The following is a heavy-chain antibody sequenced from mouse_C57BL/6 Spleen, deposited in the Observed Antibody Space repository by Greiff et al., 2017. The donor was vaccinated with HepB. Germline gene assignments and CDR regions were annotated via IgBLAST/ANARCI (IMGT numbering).Heavy chain of an antibody. J-gene: IGHJ3*01. V-gene: IGHV1-50*01. CDR3: ARKGVDDYGRFAY. Sequence: VQLQQPGAELVKPGASVKLSCKASGYTFTSYWMQWVKQRPGQGLEWIGEIDPSDSYTNYNHKFKGKATLTVDTSSSTAYMQLSSLTSEDSAVYYCARKGVDDYGRFAYWGQGTLVTVSA. CDR1: GYTFTSYW. CDR2: IDPSDSYT. D-gene: IGHD2-4*01.